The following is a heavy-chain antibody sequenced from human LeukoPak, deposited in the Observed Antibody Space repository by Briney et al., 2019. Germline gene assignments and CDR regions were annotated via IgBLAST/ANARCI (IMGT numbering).Heavy chain of an antibody. CDR3: ARDLMTTVTIRYFDY. V-gene: IGHV4-4*07. Sequence: SETLSLTCTVSGGSISSYCWSWIRQPAGKGLGWIGRIYTSGSTNYNPSLKSRVTMSVDTSKNQFPLKLSSVTAADTAVYYCARDLMTTVTIRYFDYWGQGTLVTVSS. CDR1: GGSISSYC. CDR2: IYTSGST. D-gene: IGHD4-17*01. J-gene: IGHJ4*02.